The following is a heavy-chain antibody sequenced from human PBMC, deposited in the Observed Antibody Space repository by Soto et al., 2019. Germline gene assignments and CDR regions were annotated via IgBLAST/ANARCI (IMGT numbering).Heavy chain of an antibody. Sequence: QVHLVESGGGLVKSGGSLRIICEASGFTFSDYYMSRVRQAPGKGLEWVAYISSSGNIIYYADSVKGRFTISRDNAKSSVYLQMNSLRADDTALYFCAKMSSENYYDPVFSWGLGTLVTVSS. V-gene: IGHV3-11*01. CDR3: AKMSSENYYDPVFS. CDR1: GFTFSDYY. D-gene: IGHD3-22*01. J-gene: IGHJ4*02. CDR2: ISSSGNII.